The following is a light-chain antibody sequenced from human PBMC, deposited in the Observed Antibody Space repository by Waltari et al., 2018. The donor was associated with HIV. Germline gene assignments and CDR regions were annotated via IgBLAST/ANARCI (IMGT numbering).Light chain of an antibody. V-gene: IGLV3-19*01. CDR2: GRN. J-gene: IGLJ2*01. Sequence: SSELTQDQSVSVAWGPTVRITCQGHSLSSYHARWYKQKSGQAPIVVACGRNYRPSGIPARFSGSSSGNTATLTITGAQADEEADYYCHSRDSSGYHVVFGGGTKVTVL. CDR3: HSRDSSGYHVV. CDR1: SLSSYH.